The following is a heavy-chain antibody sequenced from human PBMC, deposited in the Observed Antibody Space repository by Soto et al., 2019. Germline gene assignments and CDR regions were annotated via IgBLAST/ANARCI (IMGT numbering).Heavy chain of an antibody. CDR2: FDPEEGET. V-gene: IGHV1-24*01. D-gene: IGHD3-10*01. J-gene: IGHJ5*02. Sequence: ASVNVSCKVSGYTLTEFSIHWVRQAPGKGLEVMGGFDPEEGETIYAQRFQGRVIMTEXXXXXXTXMXLXXXXSDXTAIYYCARMETLGSLNWFDPWGQGTLVTVAS. CDR1: GYTLTEFS. CDR3: ARMETLGSLNWFDP.